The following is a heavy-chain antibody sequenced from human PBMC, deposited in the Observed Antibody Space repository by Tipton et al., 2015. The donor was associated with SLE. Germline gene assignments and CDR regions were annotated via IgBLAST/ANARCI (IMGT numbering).Heavy chain of an antibody. CDR2: INPSGVST. V-gene: IGHV1-46*01. CDR1: GYTFTSYY. J-gene: IGHJ4*02. CDR3: AREGLEYCSSTSCPWDY. Sequence: QSGPEVKKPGASVKVSCKASGYTFTSYYMHWVRQAPGQGLEWMGIINPSGVSTSYAQKFQGRVTMTRDTSTSTVYMELSSLRSEDTAVYYCAREGLEYCSSTSCPWDYWGQGTLVTVSS. D-gene: IGHD2-2*01.